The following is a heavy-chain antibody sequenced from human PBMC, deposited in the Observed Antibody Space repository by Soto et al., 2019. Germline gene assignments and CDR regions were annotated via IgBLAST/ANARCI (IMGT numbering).Heavy chain of an antibody. CDR2: IYYSGST. CDR1: GGSISSGGYY. V-gene: IGHV4-31*03. Sequence: SETLSLTCTVSGGSISSGGYYWSWIRQHPGKGLEWIGYIYYSGSTYYNPSLKSRVTISVDTSKNQFSLKLSSVTAADTAVYYCARDDYGSGRGNWFDPWGQGTLVTVSS. D-gene: IGHD3-10*01. J-gene: IGHJ5*02. CDR3: ARDDYGSGRGNWFDP.